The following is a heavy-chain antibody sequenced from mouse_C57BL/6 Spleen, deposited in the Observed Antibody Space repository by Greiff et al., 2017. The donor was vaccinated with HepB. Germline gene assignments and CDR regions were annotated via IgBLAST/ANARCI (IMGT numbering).Heavy chain of an antibody. CDR2: INPSNGET. CDR1: GYTFTSYW. V-gene: IGHV1-53*01. Sequence: QVQLQQPGTELVKPGASVKLSCTASGYTFTSYWMHWVKQSPGQGLEWIGNINPSNGETNYNEKFKSKATLTVDKSSSTAYMQLSRLTSEDSAFYYCASDGSSYAWFAYWGQGTLVTVSA. D-gene: IGHD1-1*01. J-gene: IGHJ3*01. CDR3: ASDGSSYAWFAY.